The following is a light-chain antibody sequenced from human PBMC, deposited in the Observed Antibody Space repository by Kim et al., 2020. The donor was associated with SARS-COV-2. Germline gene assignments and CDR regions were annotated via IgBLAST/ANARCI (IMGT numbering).Light chain of an antibody. CDR1: KLGDKY. CDR3: QAWDSSHYV. Sequence: VSPGQTASITCSGDKLGDKYACWYQQKPGQSPVLVIYQDSKRPSGIPERFSGSNSGNTATLTISGTQAMDEADYYCQAWDSSHYVFGTGTKVTVL. J-gene: IGLJ1*01. V-gene: IGLV3-1*01. CDR2: QDS.